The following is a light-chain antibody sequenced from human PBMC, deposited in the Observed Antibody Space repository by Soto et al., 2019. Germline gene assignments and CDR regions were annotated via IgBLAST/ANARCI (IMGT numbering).Light chain of an antibody. Sequence: QPVLTQPASVSGSPGQSITISCTGVSGDVGNYNLVSWYQQHPAKAPKLIIYEDDKRPSGVSNRFSGSKSGDTASLTISGLQSEEEAAYYCCSYLGSSTVFGGGTQLTVL. CDR1: SGDVGNYNL. J-gene: IGLJ7*01. CDR3: CSYLGSSTV. V-gene: IGLV2-23*01. CDR2: EDD.